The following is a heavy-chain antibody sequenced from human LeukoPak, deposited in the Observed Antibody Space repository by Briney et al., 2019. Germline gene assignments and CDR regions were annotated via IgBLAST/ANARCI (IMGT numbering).Heavy chain of an antibody. J-gene: IGHJ6*03. Sequence: SVKVSCKASGGTFSSYAISWVRQAPGQGLEWMGGIIPIFGTANYAQKFQGRVTITTDESTSTAYMELSSLRSEDTAVYYCASRSGSYSPYYYYYMDVWGKGTTVTVSS. D-gene: IGHD1-26*01. CDR1: GGTFSSYA. CDR2: IIPIFGTA. CDR3: ASRSGSYSPYYYYYMDV. V-gene: IGHV1-69*05.